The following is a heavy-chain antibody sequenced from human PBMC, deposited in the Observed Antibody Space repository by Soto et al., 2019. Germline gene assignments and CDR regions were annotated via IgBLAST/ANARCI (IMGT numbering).Heavy chain of an antibody. CDR2: ISSSGSTI. CDR1: GFTFSSYE. CDR3: ASLRFPTYYYDSSVVP. J-gene: IGHJ5*02. V-gene: IGHV3-48*03. Sequence: GSLRLSCAASGFTFSSYEMNWVRQAPGKGLEWVSYISSSGSTIYYADSVKGRFTISRDNAKNSLYLQMNSLRAEDTAVYYCASLRFPTYYYDSSVVPWGQGTLVTVSS. D-gene: IGHD3-22*01.